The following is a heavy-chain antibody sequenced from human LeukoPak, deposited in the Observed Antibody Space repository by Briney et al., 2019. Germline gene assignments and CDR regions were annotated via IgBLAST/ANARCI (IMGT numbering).Heavy chain of an antibody. CDR2: INPNSGGT. J-gene: IGHJ4*02. D-gene: IGHD5-12*01. Sequence: ASVKVSCKSSGYTFTGYYMHWVRQAPGQGLEWMGWINPNSGGTNYAQKFQDRVTMTRDTSISTAYMEVSSLRSDDTAVYYCARSTDIVATSGAEYWGQGTLVTVSS. V-gene: IGHV1-2*02. CDR1: GYTFTGYY. CDR3: ARSTDIVATSGAEY.